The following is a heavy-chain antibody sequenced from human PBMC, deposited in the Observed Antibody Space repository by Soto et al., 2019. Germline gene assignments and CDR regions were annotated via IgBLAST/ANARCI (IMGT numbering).Heavy chain of an antibody. CDR1: GGSISSGGYY. CDR3: ARGGYSYGSDY. V-gene: IGHV4-31*03. CDR2: IYYSGST. D-gene: IGHD5-18*01. Sequence: SETLSLTCTVSGGSISSGGYYWSWIRQHPGKGLEWIGYIYYSGSTYYNPSLKSRVTISVDTSKNQLSLKLSSVTAADTAVYYCARGGYSYGSDYWGQGTMVAVS. J-gene: IGHJ4*02.